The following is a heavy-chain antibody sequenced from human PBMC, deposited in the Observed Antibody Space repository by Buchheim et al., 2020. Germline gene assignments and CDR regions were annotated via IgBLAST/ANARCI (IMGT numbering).Heavy chain of an antibody. CDR1: GFTFPSYT. CDR3: VQSRLSTNGLLDY. D-gene: IGHD5-24*01. CDR2: ITSGGAT. V-gene: IGHV3-23*01. J-gene: IGHJ4*02. Sequence: EVQLLESGGDLVQPWGSLRLSCAASGFTFPSYTMSWVRQAPGRGREWVSSITSGGATYYADYVRGRFTISRDNSMSTVDLEMDSPGAEDTALYYCVQSRLSTNGLLDYWGQGTL.